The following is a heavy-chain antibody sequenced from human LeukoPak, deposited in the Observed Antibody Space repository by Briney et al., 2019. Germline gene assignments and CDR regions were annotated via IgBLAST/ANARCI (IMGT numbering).Heavy chain of an antibody. CDR2: FDPEDGET. D-gene: IGHD3-3*01. J-gene: IGHJ5*02. CDR1: GYTLTELS. Sequence: ASVKVSCKVSGYTLTELSMHWVRQAPGKGLEWMGGFDPEDGETIYAQKFQGRVTITTDESTSTAYMELSSLRSEDTAVYYCARGDRIIFGVVHYNWFDPWGQGTLVTVSS. V-gene: IGHV1-24*01. CDR3: ARGDRIIFGVVHYNWFDP.